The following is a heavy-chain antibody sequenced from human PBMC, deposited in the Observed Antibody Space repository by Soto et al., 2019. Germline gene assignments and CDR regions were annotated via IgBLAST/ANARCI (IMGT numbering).Heavy chain of an antibody. Sequence: EVQLLESGGGLVQPGGSLRLSCAASGFTFSSYAMSWVRQAPGKGLEWVSAFSGSGGSTYYADSVKGRFTITRDNAKNTMYLQMNIMRAEDTAVSYCAKGLIAMIVVVKTAFDYWGQGTLVTVSS. CDR1: GFTFSSYA. J-gene: IGHJ4*02. V-gene: IGHV3-23*01. CDR3: AKGLIAMIVVVKTAFDY. D-gene: IGHD3-22*01. CDR2: FSGSGGST.